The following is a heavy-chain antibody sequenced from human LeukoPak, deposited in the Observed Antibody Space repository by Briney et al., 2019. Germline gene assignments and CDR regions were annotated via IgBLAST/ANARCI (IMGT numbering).Heavy chain of an antibody. CDR2: IYSGGST. D-gene: IGHD6-13*01. CDR1: GGSFSGYY. Sequence: ETLSLTCAVYGGSFSGYYWSWVRQAPGKGLEWVSVIYSGGSTYYADSVKGRFTISRHNSKNTLYLQMNSLRAEDTAVYYCARVVAGSSSWYEYYYYGMDVWGQGTTVTVSS. CDR3: ARVVAGSSSWYEYYYYGMDV. J-gene: IGHJ6*02. V-gene: IGHV3-53*04.